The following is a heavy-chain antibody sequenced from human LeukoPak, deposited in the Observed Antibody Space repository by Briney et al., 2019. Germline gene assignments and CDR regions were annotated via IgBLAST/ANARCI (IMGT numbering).Heavy chain of an antibody. CDR1: RFTFSNYA. V-gene: IGHV3-23*01. J-gene: IGHJ4*02. CDR2: ISASAGTT. Sequence: GGSLRLSCAASRFTFSNYAMTWVRQTPGKGLEWVSAISASAGTTYYADSVKGRFTISRDNSKNTLSLQTNSLRSDDTALYYCAKGGSSWSYYFDYWGQGTLVTVSS. D-gene: IGHD6-13*01. CDR3: AKGGSSWSYYFDY.